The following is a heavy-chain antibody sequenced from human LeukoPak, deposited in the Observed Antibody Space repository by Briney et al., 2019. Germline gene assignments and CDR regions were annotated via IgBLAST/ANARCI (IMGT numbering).Heavy chain of an antibody. V-gene: IGHV4-30-4*01. CDR2: NNNSGST. D-gene: IGHD3-9*01. CDR1: GGSISRGDYY. J-gene: IGHJ4*02. CDR3: ARVETTKVILTGIH. Sequence: PSETPSLTCALSGGSISRGDYYWSWFRQPPGKGLEWFRYNNNSGSTYYNPSLKSPDTISADTSKSTFSLNLSIVSAANTAVYYCARVETTKVILTGIHWGQGTLVTVSS.